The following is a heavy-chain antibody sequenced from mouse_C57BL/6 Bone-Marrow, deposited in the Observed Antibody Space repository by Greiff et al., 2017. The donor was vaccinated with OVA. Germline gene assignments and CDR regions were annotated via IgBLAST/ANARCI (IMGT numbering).Heavy chain of an antibody. V-gene: IGHV1-42*01. CDR1: GYSFTGYY. CDR2: INPSTGGT. CDR3: AIITTVAY. Sequence: VQLQQSGPALVKPGASVKISCTASGYSFTGYYMNWVKQSPAKSLEWIGEINPSTGGTTYNQKFKAKATLTVDKSSSTAYMQLKSLTSEDSAVYYCAIITTVAYWGQGTLVTVSA. D-gene: IGHD1-1*01. J-gene: IGHJ3*01.